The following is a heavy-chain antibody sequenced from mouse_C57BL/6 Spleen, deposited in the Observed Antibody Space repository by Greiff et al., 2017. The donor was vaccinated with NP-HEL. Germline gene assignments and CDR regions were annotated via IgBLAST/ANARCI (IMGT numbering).Heavy chain of an antibody. CDR2: IYPGDGDT. CDR3: ARGSSGYDY. V-gene: IGHV1-82*01. Sequence: QVHVKQSGPELVKPGASVKISCKASGYAFSSSWMNWVKQRPGKGLEWIGRIYPGDGDTNYNGKFKGKATLTADKSSSTAYMQLSSLTSEDSAVYFCARGSSGYDYWGQGTTLTVSS. J-gene: IGHJ2*01. D-gene: IGHD3-2*02. CDR1: GYAFSSSW.